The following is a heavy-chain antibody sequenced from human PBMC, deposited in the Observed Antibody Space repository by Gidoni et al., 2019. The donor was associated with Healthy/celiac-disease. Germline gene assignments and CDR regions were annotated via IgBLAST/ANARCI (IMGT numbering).Heavy chain of an antibody. CDR2: IWYDGSNK. CDR1: GFTFSSYG. J-gene: IGHJ4*02. Sequence: QVQLVESGGGVVQPGRSLRLSCAASGFTFSSYGMHWVRQAPGKGLEWVAVIWYDGSNKYYADSVKGRFTISRDNSKNTLYLQMNSLRAEDTAVYYCARAPATQIYSYVPPFDYWGQGTLVTVSS. CDR3: ARAPATQIYSYVPPFDY. D-gene: IGHD5-18*01. V-gene: IGHV3-33*01.